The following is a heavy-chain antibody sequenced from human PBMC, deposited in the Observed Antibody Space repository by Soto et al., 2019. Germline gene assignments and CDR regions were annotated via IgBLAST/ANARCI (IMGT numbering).Heavy chain of an antibody. CDR1: GGSISSSNW. CDR3: AGGGITIFGVEGSDYYYYGMDV. Sequence: SETLSLTCAVSGGSISSSNWWSWVRQPPGKGLEWIGEIYHSGSTNYNPSLKSRVTISVDKSKNQFSLKLSSVTAADTAVYYCAGGGITIFGVEGSDYYYYGMDVWGQGTTVTVSS. V-gene: IGHV4-4*02. CDR2: IYHSGST. D-gene: IGHD3-3*01. J-gene: IGHJ6*02.